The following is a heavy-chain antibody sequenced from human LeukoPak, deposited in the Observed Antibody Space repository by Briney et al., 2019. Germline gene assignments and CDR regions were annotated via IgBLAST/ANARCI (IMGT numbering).Heavy chain of an antibody. J-gene: IGHJ2*01. CDR2: ITPSLNIA. CDR1: GGTFGNFA. Sequence: ASVKVSCKPAGGTFGNFAISWVRQAPGQGLEWMGRITPSLNIADYTQRFQDRVTITADTSTNTVYMELSRLTSEDTAVYYCARGNGDYGGRLGGYFDLWGRGTLVTVSS. D-gene: IGHD4-17*01. CDR3: ARGNGDYGGRLGGYFDL. V-gene: IGHV1-69*04.